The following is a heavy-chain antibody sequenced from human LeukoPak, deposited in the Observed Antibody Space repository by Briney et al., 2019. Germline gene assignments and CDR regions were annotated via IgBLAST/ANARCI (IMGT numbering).Heavy chain of an antibody. CDR3: ARVGDYSEVYYYYGMDV. CDR1: GGSISSSSYY. Sequence: SETLSLTCTVSGGSISSSSYYWGWIRQPPGKGLEWIGSIYYSGGTYYNPSLKSRVTISVDTSKNQFSLKLSSVTAADTAVYYCARVGDYSEVYYYYGMDVWGQGTTVTVSS. J-gene: IGHJ6*02. V-gene: IGHV4-39*07. D-gene: IGHD1-26*01. CDR2: IYYSGGT.